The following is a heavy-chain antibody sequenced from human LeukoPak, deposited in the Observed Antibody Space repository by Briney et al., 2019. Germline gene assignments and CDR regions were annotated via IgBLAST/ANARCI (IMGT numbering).Heavy chain of an antibody. J-gene: IGHJ6*03. Sequence: ASVKVSCKASGYTFTGYYMHWVRQAPGQGLEWMGWINPNSGGTNYAQKFQGRVTMTRDTSIRTAYMELSRLRSDDTAVYYCASSSIWYMYYYYYMDVWGKGTTVTVSS. CDR1: GYTFTGYY. CDR3: ASSSIWYMYYYYYMDV. D-gene: IGHD6-13*01. CDR2: INPNSGGT. V-gene: IGHV1-2*02.